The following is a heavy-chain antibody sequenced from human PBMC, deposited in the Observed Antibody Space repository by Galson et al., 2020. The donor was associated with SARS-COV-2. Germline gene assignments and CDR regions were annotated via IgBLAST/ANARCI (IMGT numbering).Heavy chain of an antibody. CDR3: ARDHYDSSGYYLDWNLDL. V-gene: IGHV4-61*02. CDR2: IYSSGST. D-gene: IGHD3-22*01. CDR1: GGSISRGSYY. J-gene: IGHJ2*01. Sequence: SETLSLTCTVSGGSISRGSYYWSWIRQPAGKGLEWIGRIYSSGSTNYNPSLKSRVTISADTSKNQFSLKLSSVTAADTAVYYCARDHYDSSGYYLDWNLDLWGRGTLVTVSS.